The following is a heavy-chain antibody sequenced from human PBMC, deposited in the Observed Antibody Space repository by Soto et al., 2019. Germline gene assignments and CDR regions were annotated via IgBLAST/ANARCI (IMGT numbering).Heavy chain of an antibody. V-gene: IGHV4-59*01. CDR2: IYCSGST. CDR3: AREPGYNNHFDY. Sequence: PSETLSLTCTVSGGSISSYYWSWIREPPGKGLEWMGYIYCSGSTSYNPSLKSRVTISVDTSKNQFSLKLSSVTAADPAVYYCAREPGYNNHFDYWGQGTLVTVSS. J-gene: IGHJ4*02. CDR1: GGSISSYY. D-gene: IGHD1-20*01.